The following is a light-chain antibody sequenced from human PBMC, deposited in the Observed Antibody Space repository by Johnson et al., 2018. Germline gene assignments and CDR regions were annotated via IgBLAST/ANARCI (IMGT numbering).Light chain of an antibody. CDR2: ENN. J-gene: IGLJ1*01. V-gene: IGLV1-51*02. Sequence: QSVLTQPPSVSAAPGQKVTISCSGSSSNIGNNYVSWYQQLPGTAPKLLIYENNKRPSGIPDRFSGSKSCTSATLGITGLQTGAEADYYCGTWDSSLSAGNVIGTGTKVTVL. CDR1: SSNIGNNY. CDR3: GTWDSSLSAGNV.